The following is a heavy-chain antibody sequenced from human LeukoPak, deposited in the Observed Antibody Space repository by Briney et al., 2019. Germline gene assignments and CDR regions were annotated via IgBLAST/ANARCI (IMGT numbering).Heavy chain of an antibody. CDR2: IYYSGST. CDR1: GGSISSYY. Sequence: SETLSLTCTVSGGSISSYYWSWIRQPPGKGLEWIGYIYYSGSTNYNPSLKSRVTISVDTSKNQFSLKLSSVTAADTAVYYCARDNTIFGVAHINHWGQGTLVTVSS. CDR3: ARDNTIFGVAHINH. J-gene: IGHJ5*02. V-gene: IGHV4-59*12. D-gene: IGHD3-3*01.